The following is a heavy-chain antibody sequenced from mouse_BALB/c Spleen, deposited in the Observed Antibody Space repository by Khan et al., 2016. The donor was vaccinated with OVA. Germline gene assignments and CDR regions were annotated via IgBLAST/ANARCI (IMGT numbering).Heavy chain of an antibody. J-gene: IGHJ1*01. D-gene: IGHD2-4*01. Sequence: QVQLKESGPGLVQPSQSLSITCTVSGFSLTSYGVHWVRQPPGKGLEWLGVIWSGGTTDYNAAFISRLSISKDNSKSQVFFKMSSLQPDDTAIYYCARFYDYEGYFDVWGAGTTVTVSS. CDR1: GFSLTSYG. CDR3: ARFYDYEGYFDV. V-gene: IGHV2-4*02. CDR2: IWSGGTT.